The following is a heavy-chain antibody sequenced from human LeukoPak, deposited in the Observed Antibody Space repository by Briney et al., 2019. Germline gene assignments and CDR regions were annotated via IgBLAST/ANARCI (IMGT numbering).Heavy chain of an antibody. J-gene: IGHJ4*02. CDR1: GGSISSGGYS. CDR2: IYHSGST. Sequence: PSQTLSLTCAVSGGSISSGGYSWSWIRQPPGKGLEWIGYIYHSGSTYYNPSLKSRVTISVDRSKNQFSLKLSSVTAADTAVYYCAREDSYGSYGYWGQGTLVTVSS. V-gene: IGHV4-30-2*01. CDR3: AREDSYGSYGY. D-gene: IGHD5-18*01.